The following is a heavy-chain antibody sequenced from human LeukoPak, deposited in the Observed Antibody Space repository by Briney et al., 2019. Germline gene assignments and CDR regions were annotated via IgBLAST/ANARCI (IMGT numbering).Heavy chain of an antibody. D-gene: IGHD3-10*01. CDR1: GGSFSGYY. CDR2: INHSGST. J-gene: IGHJ4*02. Sequence: PSETLSLTCAVYGGSFSGYYWSWIRQPPGKGLEWIGEINHSGSTNYNPSLKSRVTISVDTSKNQFSLKLSSVTAADTAVYYCARRNYGSGSYSIDYWGQGTLVTVSS. CDR3: ARRNYGSGSYSIDY. V-gene: IGHV4-34*01.